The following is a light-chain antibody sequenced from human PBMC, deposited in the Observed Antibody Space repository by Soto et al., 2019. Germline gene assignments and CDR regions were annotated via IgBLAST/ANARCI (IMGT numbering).Light chain of an antibody. Sequence: ALTQPASVSGSPGQSITISCTGSTSDVGAYNYVSWYKHHPGQAPQLMIYEVSNRPSGVSNRFSGSKSGNTASLTISGLQADDEGDYFCSSYTGSGTLIFGGGTKVTVL. CDR3: SSYTGSGTLI. J-gene: IGLJ2*01. CDR2: EVS. V-gene: IGLV2-14*01. CDR1: TSDVGAYNY.